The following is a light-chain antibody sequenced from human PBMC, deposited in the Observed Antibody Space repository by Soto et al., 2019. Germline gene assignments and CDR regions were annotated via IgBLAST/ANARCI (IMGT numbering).Light chain of an antibody. V-gene: IGLV7-46*01. CDR2: DTS. Sequence: QAVVTQEPSLTVSPGGTVTLTCGSSTGAVTSGHYPYWFQQKPGQAPRTLIYDTSNKHSWTPARFSGSLLGGKATLTLSGAQPEDEDDYCCLLSYRGAGEVFGGGPKLTVL. CDR1: TGAVTSGHY. CDR3: LLSYRGAGEV. J-gene: IGLJ2*01.